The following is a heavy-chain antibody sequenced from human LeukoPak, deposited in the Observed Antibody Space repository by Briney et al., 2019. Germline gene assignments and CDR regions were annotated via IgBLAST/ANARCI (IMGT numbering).Heavy chain of an antibody. CDR1: GGTFSSYA. CDR2: IIPIFGTA. CDR3: AREGIVVVPAAMHGVSGWFDP. J-gene: IGHJ5*02. Sequence: SVKVSCTASGGTFSSYAISWVRQAPGQGLEWMGGIIPIFGTANYAQKFQGRVTITADESTSTAYMELSSLRSEDTAVYYCAREGIVVVPAAMHGVSGWFDPWGQGTLVTVSS. V-gene: IGHV1-69*01. D-gene: IGHD2-2*01.